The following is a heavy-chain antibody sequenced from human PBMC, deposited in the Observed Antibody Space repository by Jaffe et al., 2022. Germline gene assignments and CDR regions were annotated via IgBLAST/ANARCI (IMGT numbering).Heavy chain of an antibody. CDR1: GGSFSGYY. CDR2: INHSGST. J-gene: IGHJ4*02. V-gene: IGHV4-34*01. CDR3: ARGHGSQKGSTVTTFRWKKAPALYYFDY. D-gene: IGHD4-4*01. Sequence: QVQLQQWGAGLLKPSETLSLTCAVYGGSFSGYYWSWIRQPPGKGLEWIGEINHSGSTNYNPSLKSRVTISVDTSKNQFSLKLSSVTAADTAVYYCARGHGSQKGSTVTTFRWKKAPALYYFDYWGQGTLVTVSS.